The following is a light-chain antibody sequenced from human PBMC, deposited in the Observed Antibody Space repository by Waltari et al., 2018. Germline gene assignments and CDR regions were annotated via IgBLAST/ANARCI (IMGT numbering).Light chain of an antibody. V-gene: IGLV1-47*02. Sequence: QSVLTQPPSASEAARKSVTISCSGSGSNVGSNSVSWYQQPPGTPPKLLIHNNDQRASVFSDRFSGSKSGTSASLAISGLQTEDEADYYCAAWDNNLSGHVLFGGGTRLTVL. CDR3: AAWDNNLSGHVL. CDR2: NND. J-gene: IGLJ2*01. CDR1: GSNVGSNS.